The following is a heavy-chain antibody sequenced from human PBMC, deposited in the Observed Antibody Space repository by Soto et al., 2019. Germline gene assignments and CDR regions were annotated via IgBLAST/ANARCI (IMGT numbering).Heavy chain of an antibody. CDR2: VSSDASNK. CDR1: GFTFSSYG. Sequence: GGSLRLSCAASGFTFSSYGMHWVRQAPGKGLEWVAVVSSDASNKYYADSVKGRFTISRDNSKNTLYLQMNSLRAEDTALYYCAKDDQITARIDYWGQGTLVTVSS. D-gene: IGHD3-16*01. V-gene: IGHV3-30*18. J-gene: IGHJ4*02. CDR3: AKDDQITARIDY.